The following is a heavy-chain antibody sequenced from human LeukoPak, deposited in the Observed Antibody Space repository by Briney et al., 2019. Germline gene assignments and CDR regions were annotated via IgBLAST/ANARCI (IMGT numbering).Heavy chain of an antibody. Sequence: SVKVSCKASGGSFSSYTISWVRQAPGQGLEWMGGIIPIFQTASYAQKFQGRVTITADKSTNTAYMELTNLRSEDTAVYYCASLAYCGGDCYSLPFDIWGQGTMVTVSS. V-gene: IGHV1-69*06. CDR2: IIPIFQTA. CDR3: ASLAYCGGDCYSLPFDI. CDR1: GGSFSSYT. J-gene: IGHJ3*02. D-gene: IGHD2-21*02.